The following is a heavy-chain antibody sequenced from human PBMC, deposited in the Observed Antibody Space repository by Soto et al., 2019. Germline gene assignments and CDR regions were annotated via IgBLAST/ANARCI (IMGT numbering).Heavy chain of an antibody. J-gene: IGHJ6*02. D-gene: IGHD3-10*01. V-gene: IGHV4-31*03. CDR3: ARGLKGSGSYYNRPEYYGMDV. Sequence: QVQLQESGPGLVKPSQTLSLTCTVSGGSISSGGYYWSWIRQHPGKGLEWIGYIYYSGSTYYNPSLKSRVTISVDTSKNQFSLKLSSVTAADTAVYYCARGLKGSGSYYNRPEYYGMDVWGQGTTVTVSS. CDR2: IYYSGST. CDR1: GGSISSGGYY.